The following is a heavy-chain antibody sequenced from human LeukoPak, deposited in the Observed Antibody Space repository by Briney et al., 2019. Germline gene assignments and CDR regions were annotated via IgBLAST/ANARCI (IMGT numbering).Heavy chain of an antibody. CDR1: GGPISSYY. Sequence: SETLPLTCTVSGGPISSYYWSWIRQPPGKGLEGIGYLYYSGRTNHNPSLKSRVTISVDTSKNQFSLKLSSVTAADTAVYYCARARSGVVLLWDYWGQGTLVTVSS. J-gene: IGHJ4*02. CDR3: ARARSGVVLLWDY. V-gene: IGHV4-59*01. CDR2: LYYSGRT. D-gene: IGHD3-3*01.